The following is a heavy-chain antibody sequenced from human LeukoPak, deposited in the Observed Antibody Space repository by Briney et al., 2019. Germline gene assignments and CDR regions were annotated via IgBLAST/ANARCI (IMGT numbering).Heavy chain of an antibody. J-gene: IGHJ6*02. V-gene: IGHV4-34*01. CDR3: ARHGYGGSGWYSRNYYYYGMDV. D-gene: IGHD6-19*01. Sequence: SETLSLTCAVYGGSFRGYYWSWIRQPPGKGLEWIGEINHSGSTNYNPSLKSRVTISVDTSKNQFSLKLSSVTAADTAVYYCARHGYGGSGWYSRNYYYYGMDVWGQGTTVTVSS. CDR1: GGSFRGYY. CDR2: INHSGST.